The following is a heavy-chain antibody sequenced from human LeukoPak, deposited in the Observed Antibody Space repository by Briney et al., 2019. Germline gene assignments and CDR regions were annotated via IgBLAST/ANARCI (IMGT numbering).Heavy chain of an antibody. CDR1: GFTFSSYA. V-gene: IGHV3-21*01. J-gene: IGHJ4*02. CDR3: ARGYSYGYVDY. Sequence: GGSLRLSCAASGFTFSSYAMSWVRQAPGKGLEWVSSISSSSSYIYYADSVKGRFTISRDSAKNSLYLQMNSLRAEDTAVYYCARGYSYGYVDYWGQGTLVTVSS. D-gene: IGHD5-18*01. CDR2: ISSSSSYI.